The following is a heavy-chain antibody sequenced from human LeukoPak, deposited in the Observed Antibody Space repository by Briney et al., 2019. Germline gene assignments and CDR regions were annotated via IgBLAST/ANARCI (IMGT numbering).Heavy chain of an antibody. CDR1: GFTFITYS. V-gene: IGHV3-15*01. CDR3: TTDPGSTYYYDTSGFEY. D-gene: IGHD3-22*01. J-gene: IGHJ4*02. Sequence: GGSLRLSCAASGFTFITYSMNWVRQAPGKGLEWVGRIKSKTDGGTTDDAAPVKGRFTISRDDSKKTLYLQMNSLKIEDTAVYYCTTDPGSTYYYDTSGFEYWGQGTLVTVSS. CDR2: IKSKTDGGTT.